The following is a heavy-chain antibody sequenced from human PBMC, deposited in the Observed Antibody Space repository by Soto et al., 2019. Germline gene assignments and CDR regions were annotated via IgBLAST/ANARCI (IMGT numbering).Heavy chain of an antibody. CDR2: IYWDCDR. Sequence: QITLKESGPTLMKPTQTLALTCTFSGFSFNTRGVGVAWIRQPPGKTLEWLAVIYWDCDRRYSPSLTDRLSITNDMSTKQVVLTLSNVDPVDTGTYYCAHLVPGPLSFAYWGQGALVTVSS. CDR3: AHLVPGPLSFAY. V-gene: IGHV2-5*02. D-gene: IGHD6-19*01. CDR1: GFSFNTRGVG. J-gene: IGHJ4*02.